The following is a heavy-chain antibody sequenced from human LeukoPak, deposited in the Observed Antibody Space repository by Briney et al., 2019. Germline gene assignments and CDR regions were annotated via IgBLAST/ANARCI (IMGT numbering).Heavy chain of an antibody. J-gene: IGHJ4*02. D-gene: IGHD6-19*01. CDR3: AYSSGWYPFDY. CDR1: GGSISSYY. CDR2: IYYSGST. V-gene: IGHV4-59*08. Sequence: SETLSLTCTVSGGSISSYYWSWIRQPPRKGLEWIGYIYYSGSTNYNPSLKSRVTISVDTSKNQFSLKLSSVTAADTAVYYCAYSSGWYPFDYWGQGTLVTVSS.